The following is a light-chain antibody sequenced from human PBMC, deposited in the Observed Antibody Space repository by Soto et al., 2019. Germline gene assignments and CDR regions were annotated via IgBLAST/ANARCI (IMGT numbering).Light chain of an antibody. CDR3: ASYGGNNNLV. Sequence: QSALTQPPSASGSPGQSVTISCTGTSNDVGGYNYVSWYQQHPGKAPKLMMFEVSKRPSGVPDRFSGSKFGNTASLTVSGLQAEDEADYYCASYGGNNNLVFGGGTKLTVL. CDR2: EVS. V-gene: IGLV2-8*01. CDR1: SNDVGGYNY. J-gene: IGLJ2*01.